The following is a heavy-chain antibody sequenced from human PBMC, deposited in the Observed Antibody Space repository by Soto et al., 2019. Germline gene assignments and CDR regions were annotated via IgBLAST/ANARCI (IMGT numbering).Heavy chain of an antibody. CDR1: GYTFTSYG. CDR2: INAGNGNT. CDR3: ALGYYYYYGMDV. V-gene: IGHV1-3*01. J-gene: IGHJ6*02. D-gene: IGHD3-3*01. Sequence: ASVKVSCKASGYTFTSYGSSWVREAPGQRLEWMGWINAGNGNTKYSQKFQGRVTITRDTSASTAYMELSSLRSEDTAVYYCALGYYYYYGMDVWGQGTTVTVSS.